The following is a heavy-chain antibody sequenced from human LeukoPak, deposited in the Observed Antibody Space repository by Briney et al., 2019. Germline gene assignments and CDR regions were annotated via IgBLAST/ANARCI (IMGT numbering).Heavy chain of an antibody. CDR2: ITGGGGGT. D-gene: IGHD2-2*01. V-gene: IGHV3-23*01. CDR3: AKGGHLGFCSSTSCENYYYYYGRDV. Sequence: GPLRLSCTASGFTFSSYVMNWVRRPPGKGLKWVSTITGGGGGTSYEESVKGRFTISRDISKNTLYLQMNSLRAEDTAIYYCAKGGHLGFCSSTSCENYYYYYGRDVWGKGTTVTVSS. CDR1: GFTFSSYV. J-gene: IGHJ6*04.